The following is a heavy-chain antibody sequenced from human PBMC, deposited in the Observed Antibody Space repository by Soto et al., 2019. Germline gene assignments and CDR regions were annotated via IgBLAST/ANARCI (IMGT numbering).Heavy chain of an antibody. CDR1: GYTLTELC. J-gene: IGHJ5*02. CDR3: AREAVPAAIWGGNWFDA. D-gene: IGHD2-2*01. V-gene: IGHV1-24*01. CDR2: FNPEDGET. Sequence: EASVKVSCKVSGYTLTELCMHWVRQSPGKGLEWMGGFNPEDGETKYAQKFQGRVTITRDTSTGTAYMELSSLRSEDTAVYYCAREAVPAAIWGGNWFDAWGQGTLVTVSS.